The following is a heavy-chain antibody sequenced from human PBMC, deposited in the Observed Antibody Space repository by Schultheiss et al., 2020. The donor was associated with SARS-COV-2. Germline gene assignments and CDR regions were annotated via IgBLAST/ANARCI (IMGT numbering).Heavy chain of an antibody. CDR2: IYYSGST. CDR1: GGSISSSSYY. D-gene: IGHD3-22*01. V-gene: IGHV4-39*01. J-gene: IGHJ3*02. CDR3: ARHYYYDSREAGDAVDI. Sequence: SETLSLTCTVSGGSISSSSYYWGWNRQHPGKGLEWIGSIYYSGSTYYNPSLKSRVTISVDTSKNQFSLKLSSVTAADTAVYYCARHYYYDSREAGDAVDIWGQGTMVPVSS.